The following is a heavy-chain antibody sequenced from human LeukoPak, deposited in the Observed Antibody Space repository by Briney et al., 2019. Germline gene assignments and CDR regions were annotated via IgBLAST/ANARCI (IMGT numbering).Heavy chain of an antibody. V-gene: IGHV3-23*01. Sequence: GGSLRLSCVASGITFSNYAVSWVRQAPEKGLDWVSAISGSGGSTYYADSVKGRFTISRDNSKNTLYLQMNSLRAEDTAVYYCAKDSKTPLPNCSGGSCYLYWGQGTLVTVSS. CDR2: ISGSGGST. CDR1: GITFSNYA. J-gene: IGHJ4*02. D-gene: IGHD2-15*01. CDR3: AKDSKTPLPNCSGGSCYLY.